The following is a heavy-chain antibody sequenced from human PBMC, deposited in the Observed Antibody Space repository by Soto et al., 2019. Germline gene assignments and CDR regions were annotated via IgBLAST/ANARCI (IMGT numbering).Heavy chain of an antibody. J-gene: IGHJ3*02. CDR1: GYTFTYRH. V-gene: IGHV1-45*02. D-gene: IGHD3-10*01. CDR2: ITPFNGNT. Sequence: QLHLVQSGAEVKKTGSSVQISCKASGYTFTYRHLHWVRQAPGQALEWMGWITPFNGNTYYAKKFQDNVHINRDESKSTVFLDLRSLRSEDTAMYYCANLASGSDAFDIWGQGTMVTVSS. CDR3: ANLASGSDAFDI.